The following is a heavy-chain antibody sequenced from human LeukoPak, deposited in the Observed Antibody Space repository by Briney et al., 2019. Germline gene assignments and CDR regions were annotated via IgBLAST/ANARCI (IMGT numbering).Heavy chain of an antibody. J-gene: IGHJ4*02. CDR3: ARVDTAMVLDY. Sequence: SETLSLTCTVSGGSISSGGYYWSWIRQHPGKGLEWIGYIYHSGSTYYNPSLKSRVTISVDRSKNQFSLKLSSVTAADTAVYYCARVDTAMVLDYWGQGTLVTVSS. CDR2: IYHSGST. CDR1: GGSISSGGYY. D-gene: IGHD5-18*01. V-gene: IGHV4-31*03.